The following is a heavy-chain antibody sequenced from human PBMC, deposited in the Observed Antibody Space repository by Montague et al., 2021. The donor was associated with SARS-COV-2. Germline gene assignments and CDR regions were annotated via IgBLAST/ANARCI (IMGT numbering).Heavy chain of an antibody. J-gene: IGHJ4*02. V-gene: IGHV4-59*01. CDR3: ARHTRGWQPFDF. Sequence: SETLSLTCTVSGGSIRSYYWSWIRQPPGKGLEWVGEIYSSGSTNYNPSLKSRVTIPMDTSKSQFSLKLTSVTAADTAVYYCARHTRGWQPFDFWGQGTLVTVSS. CDR1: GGSIRSYY. CDR2: IYSSGST. D-gene: IGHD6-19*01.